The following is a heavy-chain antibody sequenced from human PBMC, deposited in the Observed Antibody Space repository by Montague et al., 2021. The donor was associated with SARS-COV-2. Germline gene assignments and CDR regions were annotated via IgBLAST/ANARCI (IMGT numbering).Heavy chain of an antibody. J-gene: IGHJ4*02. CDR3: ARSFSIFGVVIIPAYFDY. CDR2: XXWDDDK. D-gene: IGHD3-3*01. Sequence: PALVKPTQTLTLTCTFSGFSLSTSGMCVSWISQPPGKALEWLALXXWDDDKYYSTSLKTRLTISKDTSKNQVVLTMTNMDPVDTATYYCARSFSIFGVVIIPAYFDYWGQGTLVTVSS. CDR1: GFSLSTSGMC. V-gene: IGHV2-70*01.